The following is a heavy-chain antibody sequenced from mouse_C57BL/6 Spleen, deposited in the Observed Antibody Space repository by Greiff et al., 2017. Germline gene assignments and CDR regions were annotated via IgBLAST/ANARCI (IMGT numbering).Heavy chain of an antibody. D-gene: IGHD4-1*01. CDR3: ARKGDNWDDFDY. CDR2: IYPGDGDT. Sequence: QVQLQQSGAELVKPGASVKISCKASGYAFSSYWMNWVKQRPGKGLEWIGQIYPGDGDTNYNGKFKGKATLTADKSSSTAYMQLSSLTSEDSAVYFCARKGDNWDDFDYWGQGTTLTVSS. V-gene: IGHV1-80*01. CDR1: GYAFSSYW. J-gene: IGHJ2*01.